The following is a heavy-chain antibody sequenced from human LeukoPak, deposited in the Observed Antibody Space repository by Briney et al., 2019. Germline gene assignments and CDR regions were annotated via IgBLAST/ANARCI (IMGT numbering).Heavy chain of an antibody. J-gene: IGHJ4*02. V-gene: IGHV3-30-3*01. Sequence: GGSLRLSCAASGFTFSSYAMHWVRQAPGKGLEWVAVISYDGSNKYYADSVKGRFTISRDNSKNTLYLQMTSLRAEDTAVYYCAKDARLGTTYHFDHWGQGTLVTVSS. CDR1: GFTFSSYA. CDR3: AKDARLGTTYHFDH. CDR2: ISYDGSNK. D-gene: IGHD1-26*01.